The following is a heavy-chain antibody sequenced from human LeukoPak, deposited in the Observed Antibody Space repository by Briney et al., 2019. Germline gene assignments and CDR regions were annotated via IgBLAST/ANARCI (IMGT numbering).Heavy chain of an antibody. V-gene: IGHV4-4*07. J-gene: IGHJ4*02. D-gene: IGHD6-13*01. CDR2: IYTSGSA. CDR1: GGSISSYY. Sequence: PSETLSLTCTVSGGSISSYYWSWIRQPAGKGLEWIGRIYTSGSANYNPSLKSRVTMSVDTSKNQFSLKLSSVTAADTAVYYCARDRARIAAAGTGRSSFGYWGQGTLVTVSS. CDR3: ARDRARIAAAGTGRSSFGY.